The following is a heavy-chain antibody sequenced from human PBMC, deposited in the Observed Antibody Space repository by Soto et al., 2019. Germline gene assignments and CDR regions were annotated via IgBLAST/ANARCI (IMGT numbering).Heavy chain of an antibody. CDR3: AREDESSGAFDI. Sequence: SQTLSLPCTVAGGSISNYFWTWIRQSPGKGLEWIGYIFDSGTINYNPSLKSRVLISVDPSKNQFSLKKSLVTAADTAVYYCAREDESSGAFDIWGQGTMVTVSS. CDR2: IFDSGTI. CDR1: GGSISNYF. V-gene: IGHV4-59*08. J-gene: IGHJ3*02. D-gene: IGHD3-22*01.